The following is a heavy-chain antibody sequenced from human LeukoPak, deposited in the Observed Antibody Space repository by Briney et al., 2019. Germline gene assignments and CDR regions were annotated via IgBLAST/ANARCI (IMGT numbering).Heavy chain of an antibody. CDR3: AREGYCSTTKCYAGGGGSDY. Sequence: GGSLRLSCAASGFTFSTYWMHWVRQVPGKGLVWVSRINIDGSKTGYADSVKGRFTISRDNAKNTLYLQMNSLRAEDTAVYYCAREGYCSTTKCYAGGGGSDYWGQGILVTASS. CDR1: GFTFSTYW. CDR2: INIDGSKT. V-gene: IGHV3-74*01. J-gene: IGHJ4*02. D-gene: IGHD2-2*01.